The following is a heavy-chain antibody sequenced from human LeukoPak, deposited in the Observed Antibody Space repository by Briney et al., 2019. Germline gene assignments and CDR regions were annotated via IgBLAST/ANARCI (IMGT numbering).Heavy chain of an antibody. J-gene: IGHJ4*02. CDR2: ISWNSGIF. Sequence: GGSLRLSCAASGFKFDDYAMHWVRQAPGKGLEWVAGISWNSGIFGYADSVKGRLTISRDNAQKSLYLQMNSLRGADTAFYYCAKGSKTSIEQWGRGTLVTVSS. D-gene: IGHD1/OR15-1a*01. CDR1: GFKFDDYA. V-gene: IGHV3-9*01. CDR3: AKGSKTSIEQ.